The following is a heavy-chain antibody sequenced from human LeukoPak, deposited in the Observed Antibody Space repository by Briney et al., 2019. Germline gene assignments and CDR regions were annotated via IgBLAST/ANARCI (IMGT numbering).Heavy chain of an antibody. CDR1: GYSISSSNR. D-gene: IGHD3-10*01. Sequence: SETLSLTCAVSGYSISSSNRWGWIRQPPGKGLEWIGHIYYSGSTNYNPSLKSRVTMSVETSKNQFSLKLISVTALDTAVYYCAKSNGYGLIDIWGQGTMVTVSS. CDR2: IYYSGST. CDR3: AKSNGYGLIDI. V-gene: IGHV4-28*06. J-gene: IGHJ3*02.